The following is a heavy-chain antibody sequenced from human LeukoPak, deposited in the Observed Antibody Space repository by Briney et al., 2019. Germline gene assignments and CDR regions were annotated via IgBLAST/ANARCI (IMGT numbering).Heavy chain of an antibody. Sequence: GGSLRLSCAASGFTFSNAWMSWVRQAPGMGLEWVGRIKSKTDGGTTDYAAPVKGRFTISRDDSKNTLYLQMNSLKTEDTAVYYCTTDLLGYGDSYFDYWGQGTLVTVSS. V-gene: IGHV3-15*01. J-gene: IGHJ4*02. CDR1: GFTFSNAW. CDR3: TTDLLGYGDSYFDY. CDR2: IKSKTDGGTT. D-gene: IGHD4-17*01.